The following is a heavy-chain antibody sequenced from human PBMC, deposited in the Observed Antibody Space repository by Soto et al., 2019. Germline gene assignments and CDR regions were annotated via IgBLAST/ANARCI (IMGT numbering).Heavy chain of an antibody. Sequence: GGSLRLSXAASGFTFSSYSMNWVRQAPGKGLEWVSSISSSSSYIYYADSVKGRFTISRDNAKNSLYLQMNSLRAEDTAVYYCAREKPHYYYGMDVWGQGTTVTVSS. CDR3: AREKPHYYYGMDV. V-gene: IGHV3-21*01. J-gene: IGHJ6*02. CDR1: GFTFSSYS. CDR2: ISSSSSYI.